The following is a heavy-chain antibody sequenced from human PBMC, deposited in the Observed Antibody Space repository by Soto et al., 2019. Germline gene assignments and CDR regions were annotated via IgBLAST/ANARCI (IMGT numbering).Heavy chain of an antibody. CDR1: GFTLSNAW. J-gene: IGHJ4*02. CDR2: IKSKTDGGTT. D-gene: IGHD1-1*01. V-gene: IGHV3-15*01. Sequence: PGGSLRRSCAASGFTLSNAWMSWVRQAPWKGLEWVGRIKSKTDGGTTDYAAPVKGRFTISIEDSKNTLYLKMNSLKTVDTAVYYCTTEPPGDWNDADYWGQGTLVTVSS. CDR3: TTEPPGDWNDADY.